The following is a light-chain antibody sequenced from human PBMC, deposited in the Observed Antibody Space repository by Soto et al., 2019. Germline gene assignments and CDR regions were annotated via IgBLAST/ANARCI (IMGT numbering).Light chain of an antibody. V-gene: IGLV2-14*02. CDR2: EGS. CDR3: SSYTNINTRACV. J-gene: IGLJ1*01. Sequence: QSALTQPASVSGSPGQSITISCTGSSSALGSYRLVSWYQHHPGKVPKLIIYEGSKRPSGVSNRFSGSKSGNTASLTISGLQAEDEAEYYCSSYTNINTRACVFGTGTKLTVL. CDR1: SSALGSYRL.